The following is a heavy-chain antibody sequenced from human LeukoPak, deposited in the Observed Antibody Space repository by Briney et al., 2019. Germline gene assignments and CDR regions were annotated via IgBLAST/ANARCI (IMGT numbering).Heavy chain of an antibody. CDR2: IYYSGST. Sequence: PSETLSLTCTVSGGSISSYYWSWIRQPPGKGLEWIGYIYYSGSTNYNPSLKSRVTISVDTSKNQFSLELSSVTAADTAVYYCARDDGTAIDYWGQGTLVTVSS. CDR3: ARDDGTAIDY. V-gene: IGHV4-59*01. CDR1: GGSISSYY. J-gene: IGHJ4*02. D-gene: IGHD5-18*01.